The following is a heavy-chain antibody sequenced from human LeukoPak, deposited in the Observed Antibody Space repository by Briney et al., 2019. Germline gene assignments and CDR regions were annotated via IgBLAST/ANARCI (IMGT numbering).Heavy chain of an antibody. Sequence: GGSLRLSCAASGFTFSSYSMNWVRQAPGKGLEWVSSISSSSGYIYYADSVKGRFTISRDNAKNSLYLQMNSLRAEDTAVYYCARGKIAAAGTFDYWGQGTLVTVSS. D-gene: IGHD6-13*01. CDR2: ISSSSGYI. V-gene: IGHV3-21*01. J-gene: IGHJ4*02. CDR3: ARGKIAAAGTFDY. CDR1: GFTFSSYS.